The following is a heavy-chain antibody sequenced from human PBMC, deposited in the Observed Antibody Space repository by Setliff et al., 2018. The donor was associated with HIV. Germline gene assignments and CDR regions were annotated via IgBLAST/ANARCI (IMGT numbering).Heavy chain of an antibody. J-gene: IGHJ4*02. CDR3: AREIYGGNSRPFDY. CDR2: IYYNGNT. Sequence: SETLSLTCTVSGGSITGYFWNWIWQSPGKGLEWIGYIYYNGNTNYNPTLNSRGTISVDTSKNQFSLKLTSLTAADTAVYYCAREIYGGNSRPFDYWGQGTQVTVSS. V-gene: IGHV4-59*01. CDR1: GGSITGYF. D-gene: IGHD4-17*01.